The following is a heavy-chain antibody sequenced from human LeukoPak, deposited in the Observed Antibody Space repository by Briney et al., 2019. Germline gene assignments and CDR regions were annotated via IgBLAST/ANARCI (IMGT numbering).Heavy chain of an antibody. CDR1: GYTFTSYG. CDR3: ARERFGSFRPPDAFDI. V-gene: IGHV1-2*02. CDR2: INPNSGGT. D-gene: IGHD3-16*01. J-gene: IGHJ3*02. Sequence: ASVKVSCKASGYTFTSYGISWVRQAPGQGLEWMGWINPNSGGTNYAQKFQGRVTMTRDTSISTAYMELSRLRSDDTAVYYCARERFGSFRPPDAFDIWGQGTMVTVSS.